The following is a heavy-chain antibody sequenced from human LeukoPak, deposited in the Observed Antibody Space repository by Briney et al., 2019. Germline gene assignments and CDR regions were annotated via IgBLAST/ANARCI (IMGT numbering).Heavy chain of an antibody. V-gene: IGHV1-69*04. CDR2: IIPILGIA. J-gene: IGHJ4*02. CDR3: ARVPYDILTGYYNAYYFDY. D-gene: IGHD3-9*01. Sequence: ASVKVSCKASGGTFSSYAISWVRQAPGQGLEWMGRIIPILGIANYAQKFQGRVTITADKSTSTAYMELSSLRSEDTAVYYCARVPYDILTGYYNAYYFDYWGQGTLVTVSS. CDR1: GGTFSSYA.